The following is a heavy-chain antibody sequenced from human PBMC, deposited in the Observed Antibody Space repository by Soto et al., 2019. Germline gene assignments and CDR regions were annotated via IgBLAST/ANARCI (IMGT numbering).Heavy chain of an antibody. CDR1: GDSVSRNSVV. V-gene: IGHV6-1*01. Sequence: PSQTLSRTCAISGDSVSRNSVVWNWIRQSPSRGLEWLGRTYYRSKWYYEYAESVKSRIIINPDTSKNQLSLQLNSVTPEDTGVYYCARLVGNSWIDYWGQGTLVTVSS. CDR3: ARLVGNSWIDY. CDR2: TYYRSKWYY. D-gene: IGHD6-13*01. J-gene: IGHJ4*02.